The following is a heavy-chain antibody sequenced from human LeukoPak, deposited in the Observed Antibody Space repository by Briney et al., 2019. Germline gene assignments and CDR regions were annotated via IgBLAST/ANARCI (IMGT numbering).Heavy chain of an antibody. V-gene: IGHV1-2*02. Sequence: ASVKVSCKASGYTFTGYYMHWVRQAPGQGLEWMGWINPNSGGTNYAQKFQGRVTMTRDTSISTAYMELSRLRSEDTAVYYCARGYYGSGPYYYFDYWGQGTLVTVSS. CDR1: GYTFTGYY. D-gene: IGHD3-10*01. J-gene: IGHJ4*02. CDR2: INPNSGGT. CDR3: ARGYYGSGPYYYFDY.